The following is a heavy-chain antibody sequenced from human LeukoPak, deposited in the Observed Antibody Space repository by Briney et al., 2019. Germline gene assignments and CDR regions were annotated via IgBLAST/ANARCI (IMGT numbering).Heavy chain of an antibody. CDR1: GDSVTSTY. V-gene: IGHV4-59*02. CDR3: ARESAGSLHDSTAAFHY. D-gene: IGHD2-8*02. CDR2: GHHSESS. Sequence: SETLSLTCSVSGDSVTSTYWSWIRQPPGKGLEWIAYGHHSESSNYNPSFRSRVIIPVDTSRNQFSLRLSSVTAADTAIYYCARESAGSLHDSTAAFHYWGQGIPVIVSS. J-gene: IGHJ4*02.